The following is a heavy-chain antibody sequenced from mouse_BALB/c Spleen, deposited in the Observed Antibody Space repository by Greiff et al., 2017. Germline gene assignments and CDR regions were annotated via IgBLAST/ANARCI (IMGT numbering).Heavy chain of an antibody. CDR2: ISDGGSYT. Sequence: EVQLVESGGGLVKPGGSLKLSCAASVFTFSDYYMYWVRQTPEKRLEWVATISDGGSYTYYPDSVKGRFTISRDNAKNNLYLQMSSLKSEDTAMYYCARGGGNYYGVYAMDYWGQGTSVTVSS. V-gene: IGHV5-4*02. CDR1: VFTFSDYY. J-gene: IGHJ4*01. D-gene: IGHD1-2*01. CDR3: ARGGGNYYGVYAMDY.